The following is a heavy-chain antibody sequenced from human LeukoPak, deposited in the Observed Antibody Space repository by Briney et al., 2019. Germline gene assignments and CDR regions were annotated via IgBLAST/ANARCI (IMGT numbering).Heavy chain of an antibody. J-gene: IGHJ4*02. CDR3: ARSNQADDY. CDR2: INPGGSSI. Sequence: GGSLRLSCAASGFTFSSYWMHWAREVPGKGLVWVSRINPGGSSIAYADSVKGRFTISRDNAKNTLYLQMDSLRAEDTAVYYCARSNQADDYWGQGTLITVSS. CDR1: GFTFSSYW. D-gene: IGHD1-14*01. V-gene: IGHV3-74*01.